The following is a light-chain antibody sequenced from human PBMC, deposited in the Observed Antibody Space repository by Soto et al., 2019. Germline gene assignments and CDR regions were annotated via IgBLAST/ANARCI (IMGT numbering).Light chain of an antibody. CDR2: GAY. CDR3: QQYNNWPLT. CDR1: QSVSSN. Sequence: EIVMTQSPATLSVSPGERATLSCRASQSVSSNLAWYQQKPGQATRLLIYGAYTKATGIPARFSGSGSGTEFTLTISSLQSEDFAVYYCQQYNNWPLTFGGGTKVEIK. J-gene: IGKJ4*01. V-gene: IGKV3-15*01.